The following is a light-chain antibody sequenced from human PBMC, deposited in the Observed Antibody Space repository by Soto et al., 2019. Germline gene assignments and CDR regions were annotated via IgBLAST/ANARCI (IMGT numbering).Light chain of an antibody. V-gene: IGKV1-5*01. CDR1: QSISSW. Sequence: DIHMTQSPSTLSASVLDIVTITFLASQSISSWLAWYQQKPGKAPKLLIYDASSLESGVPSRFSASGSGTDFTLTISSLQPEDFATYYCQQFSSFPITFGQGTRLEIK. CDR3: QQFSSFPIT. J-gene: IGKJ5*01. CDR2: DAS.